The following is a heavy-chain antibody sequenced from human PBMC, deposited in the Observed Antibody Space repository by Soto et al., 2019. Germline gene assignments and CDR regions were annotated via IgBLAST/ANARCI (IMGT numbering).Heavy chain of an antibody. CDR1: GGSISSYY. V-gene: IGHV4-59*01. CDR2: IYYSGST. D-gene: IGHD2-2*01. Sequence: SETLSLTCTVSGGSISSYYWSWIRQPPGKGLEWIGYIYYSGSTNYNPSHKSRVTISEDTSKNQFSLKLSSVTAADTAVYYCARLLGYCSSTSCPNYYGMDVWGQGTTVTVSS. J-gene: IGHJ6*02. CDR3: ARLLGYCSSTSCPNYYGMDV.